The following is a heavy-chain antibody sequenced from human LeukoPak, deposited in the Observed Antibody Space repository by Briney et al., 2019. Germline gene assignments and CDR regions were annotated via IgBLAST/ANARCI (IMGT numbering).Heavy chain of an antibody. J-gene: IGHJ4*02. Sequence: GGSLRLSCAASGFTFSSYAMSWVRQAPGKGLEWVSAITGSGGSTYYADSVKGRFTISRDNSKNSLYLQMNSLRAEDTAVYYCARYSRDPYYDFWSGYYLWRPFDYWGQGTLVTVSS. CDR1: GFTFSSYA. V-gene: IGHV3-23*01. D-gene: IGHD3-3*01. CDR3: ARYSRDPYYDFWSGYYLWRPFDY. CDR2: ITGSGGST.